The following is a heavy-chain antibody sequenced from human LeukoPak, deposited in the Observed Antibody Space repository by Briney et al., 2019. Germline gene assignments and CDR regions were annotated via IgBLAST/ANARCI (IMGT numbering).Heavy chain of an antibody. CDR2: IYYSGST. J-gene: IGHJ5*02. CDR3: ARAAVVPAGRVFYSFDP. V-gene: IGHV4-59*01. Sequence: PSETLSLTCTVSGGSISSYYWSWIRQPPGKGLEWIGYIYYSGSTNYNPSLKSRVTISVDTSKNQFSLKLSSVTAADTAVYYCARAAVVPAGRVFYSFDPWGQGTLVTVSS. D-gene: IGHD2-2*01. CDR1: GGSISSYY.